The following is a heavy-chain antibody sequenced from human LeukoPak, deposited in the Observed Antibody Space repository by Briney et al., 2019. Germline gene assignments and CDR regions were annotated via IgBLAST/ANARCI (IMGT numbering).Heavy chain of an antibody. D-gene: IGHD3-16*01. J-gene: IGHJ4*02. CDR3: ARFATGGYFDY. Sequence: LSLTCAVYGGSFSGYYWSWIRQPPGKGLEWVSYISSSGSTIYYADSVKGRFTISRDNAKNSLYLQMNSLRAEDTAVYYCARFATGGYFDYWGQGTLVTVSS. CDR1: GGSFSGYY. CDR2: ISSSGSTI. V-gene: IGHV3-11*01.